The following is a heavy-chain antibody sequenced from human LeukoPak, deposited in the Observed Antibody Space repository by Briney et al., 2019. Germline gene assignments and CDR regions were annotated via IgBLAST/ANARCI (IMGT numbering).Heavy chain of an antibody. CDR2: IKQDGSEK. V-gene: IGHV3-7*01. CDR1: GFTFSSYW. CDR3: VAYYDFWSGYKIRAFDI. J-gene: IGHJ3*02. D-gene: IGHD3-3*01. Sequence: GGSLRLSCAASGFTFSSYWMSWVRQAPGKGLEWVANIKQDGSEKYYVDSVKGRFTISRDNAKNSLYLQMNSLRAEDTAVYYCVAYYDFWSGYKIRAFDIWGQGTMVTVPS.